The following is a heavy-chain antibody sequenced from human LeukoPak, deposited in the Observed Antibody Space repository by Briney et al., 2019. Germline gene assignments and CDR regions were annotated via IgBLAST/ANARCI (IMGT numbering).Heavy chain of an antibody. CDR1: GDSITNYF. V-gene: IGHV4-59*01. CDR2: IYSSGSA. Sequence: SETLSLTCAVSGDSITNYFWSWIRQPPGGGLEWIGYIYSSGSATYNSSLKSRVTLSVDTSKNQFSLKLSSVTAADTAVYYCARGHRGYSYGYNYWGQGTLVTVSS. J-gene: IGHJ4*02. D-gene: IGHD5-18*01. CDR3: ARGHRGYSYGYNY.